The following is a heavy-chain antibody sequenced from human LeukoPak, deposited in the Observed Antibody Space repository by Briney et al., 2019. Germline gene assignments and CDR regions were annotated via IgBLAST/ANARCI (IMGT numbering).Heavy chain of an antibody. V-gene: IGHV4-34*01. Sequence: GSLRLSCAASGFTFSSYAMSWIRQPPGKGLEWIGEINHSGSTNYNPSLKSRVTISVDTSKNQFSLKLSSVTAADTAVYYCARGSYSSGWRDYWGQGTLVTVSS. CDR2: INHSGST. D-gene: IGHD6-19*01. CDR3: ARGSYSSGWRDY. J-gene: IGHJ4*02. CDR1: GFTFSSYA.